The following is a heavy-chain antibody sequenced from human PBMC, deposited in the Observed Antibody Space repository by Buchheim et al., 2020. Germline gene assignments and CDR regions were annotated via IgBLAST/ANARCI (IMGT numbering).Heavy chain of an antibody. J-gene: IGHJ4*02. Sequence: QVQLQESGPGLVKPSQTLSLTCTVSGGSISGGYYWNWIRQHPGKGLEWIGYIYYSGSTHYNPSLKSRVTISVDTSKNQFSLKLSSVTAADTAVYYCARSPVRGYSYGDFDYWGQGT. CDR3: ARSPVRGYSYGDFDY. V-gene: IGHV4-31*03. D-gene: IGHD5-18*01. CDR2: IYYSGST. CDR1: GGSISGGYY.